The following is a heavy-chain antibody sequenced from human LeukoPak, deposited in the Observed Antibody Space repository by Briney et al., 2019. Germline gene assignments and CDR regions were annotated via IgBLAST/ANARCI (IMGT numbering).Heavy chain of an antibody. V-gene: IGHV1-18*01. CDR2: ISAYNGNT. J-gene: IGHJ4*02. Sequence: PAASVKVSCEASGYTFTSYGISWVRQAPGQGLEWMGWISAYNGNTNYAQKLQGRVTMTTDTSTSTAYMELRSLRSDDTAVYYCARGLPTYYYDSSGYSALEYWGQGTLVTVSS. CDR1: GYTFTSYG. CDR3: ARGLPTYYYDSSGYSALEY. D-gene: IGHD3-22*01.